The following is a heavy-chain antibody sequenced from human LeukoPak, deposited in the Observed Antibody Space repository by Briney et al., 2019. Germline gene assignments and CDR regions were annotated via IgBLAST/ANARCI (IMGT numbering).Heavy chain of an antibody. CDR2: IANDGRDK. J-gene: IGHJ4*02. CDR3: ARDRKEAAADYYFDH. V-gene: IGHV3-30-3*01. Sequence: GGSLRLSCAASKFTFSSYPMHWVRQAPGKGLEWVAVIANDGRDKHCADSVKGRFTISRDNSKNTLYLQINSLRAEDTAVYYCARDRKEAAADYYFDHWGQGTLVTVSS. CDR1: KFTFSSYP. D-gene: IGHD6-13*01.